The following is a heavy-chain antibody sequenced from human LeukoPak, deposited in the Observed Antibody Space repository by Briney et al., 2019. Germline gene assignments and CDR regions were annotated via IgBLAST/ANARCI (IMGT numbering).Heavy chain of an antibody. D-gene: IGHD3-10*01. CDR1: GFTFSSYW. CDR2: IKQDGSEK. V-gene: IGHV3-7*01. Sequence: PGGSLRLSCAASGFTFSSYWMSWVRQAPGKGLEWVANIKQDGSEKYYVDSVKGRFTISRDNAKNSLYLQMNSLRAEDTAVYYCAGTMVRGVSYYYYYMDVWGKGTTVTISS. CDR3: AGTMVRGVSYYYYYMDV. J-gene: IGHJ6*03.